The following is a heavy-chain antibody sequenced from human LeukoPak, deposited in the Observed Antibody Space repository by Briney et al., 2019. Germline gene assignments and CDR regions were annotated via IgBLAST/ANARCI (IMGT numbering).Heavy chain of an antibody. J-gene: IGHJ5*02. CDR2: INPNSGGT. Sequence: ASVKVSCKASGYTFTGYYMHWVRQAPGQGLEWMGWINPNSGGTNYAQKFQGRVTMTRDTSISTAYMELSRLRSDDTAVYYCARAWVVPAAPNWFDPWGQGTLATVSS. CDR1: GYTFTGYY. CDR3: ARAWVVPAAPNWFDP. D-gene: IGHD2-2*01. V-gene: IGHV1-2*02.